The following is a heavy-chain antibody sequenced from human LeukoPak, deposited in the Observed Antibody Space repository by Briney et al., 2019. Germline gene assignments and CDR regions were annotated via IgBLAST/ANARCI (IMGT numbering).Heavy chain of an antibody. Sequence: ASVKVPCKASGYTFTSYYMHWVRQAPGQGLEWMGIINPSGGSTSYAQKLQGRVTMTRDMSTSTVYMELSSLTSEDTAVYYCARDFNSLYFYDSSGFLNWFESWGQGTLVTVSS. CDR2: INPSGGST. J-gene: IGHJ5*01. D-gene: IGHD3-22*01. CDR1: GYTFTSYY. CDR3: ARDFNSLYFYDSSGFLNWFES. V-gene: IGHV1-46*01.